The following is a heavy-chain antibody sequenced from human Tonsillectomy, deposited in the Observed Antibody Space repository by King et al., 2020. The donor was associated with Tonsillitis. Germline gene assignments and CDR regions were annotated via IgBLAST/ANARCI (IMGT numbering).Heavy chain of an antibody. Sequence: VQLVESGGGLVQPGGSLRLSCAASGFTFSSYAMSWVRQAPGKGLEWVSAISGGGGSTYYADAVKGRFTISRDNSKNTLYLQMDSLRAEDTAVYYCAKERRDGYDLGGYWGQGTLVTVSS. D-gene: IGHD5-24*01. CDR2: ISGGGGST. CDR3: AKERRDGYDLGGY. V-gene: IGHV3-23*04. J-gene: IGHJ4*02. CDR1: GFTFSSYA.